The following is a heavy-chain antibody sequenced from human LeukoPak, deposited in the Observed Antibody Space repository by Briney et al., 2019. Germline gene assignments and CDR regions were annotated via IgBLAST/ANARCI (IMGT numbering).Heavy chain of an antibody. CDR3: AKGLERESRLDS. J-gene: IGHJ4*02. D-gene: IGHD1-1*01. CDR2: ISNSGGST. CDR1: GFTFNTYT. V-gene: IGHV3-23*01. Sequence: GESLRLSCAASGFTFNTYTMYWVRQAPGKGLEWVSGISNSGGSTYYADSVKGRFTISRDNSRNTLYLQMNSLRAEDTALYYCAKGLERESRLDSWGQGTLVTVSS.